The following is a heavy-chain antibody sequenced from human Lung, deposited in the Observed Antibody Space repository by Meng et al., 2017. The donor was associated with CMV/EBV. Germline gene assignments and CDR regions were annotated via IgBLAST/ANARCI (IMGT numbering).Heavy chain of an antibody. V-gene: IGHV4-39*01. D-gene: IGHD3-10*01. CDR1: GGSISSTYYY. CDR3: ARHHTYYFASGPNYYFDY. J-gene: IGHJ4*02. Sequence: GSLRLXCTVSGGSISSTYYYWGWIRQPPGRGLEWIGSLYYSGSTYYNPSLKSRVTVSVDTSKNQFSLKLTSVTAADTAIYYCARHHTYYFASGPNYYFDYXGQGXLVTVSS. CDR2: LYYSGST.